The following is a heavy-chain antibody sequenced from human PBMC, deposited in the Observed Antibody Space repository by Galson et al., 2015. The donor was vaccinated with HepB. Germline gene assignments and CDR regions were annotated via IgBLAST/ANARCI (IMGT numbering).Heavy chain of an antibody. D-gene: IGHD6-13*01. Sequence: SVKVSCKASGGTFSSYAISWVRQAPGQGLEWMGGIIPIFGTANYAQKFQGRVTITADKSTSTAYMELSSLRSEDTAVYYCARDRHYSSPPRFDPWGQGTLVTVSS. CDR2: IIPIFGTA. V-gene: IGHV1-69*06. J-gene: IGHJ5*02. CDR1: GGTFSSYA. CDR3: ARDRHYSSPPRFDP.